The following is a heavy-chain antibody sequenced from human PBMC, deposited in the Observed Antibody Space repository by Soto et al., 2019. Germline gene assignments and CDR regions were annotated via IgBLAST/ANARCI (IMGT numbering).Heavy chain of an antibody. CDR2: ISYDGSNK. Sequence: GGSLRLSCAASGFTFSSYGMHWVRQAPGKGLEWVALISYDGSNKYYEDSVKGRFTISRDNSKNTLYPQMNSLRTEDTAVYYCAKLYPAGTETYLGGFDYWGQGALVTVSS. V-gene: IGHV3-30*18. CDR1: GFTFSSYG. D-gene: IGHD7-27*01. CDR3: AKLYPAGTETYLGGFDY. J-gene: IGHJ4*02.